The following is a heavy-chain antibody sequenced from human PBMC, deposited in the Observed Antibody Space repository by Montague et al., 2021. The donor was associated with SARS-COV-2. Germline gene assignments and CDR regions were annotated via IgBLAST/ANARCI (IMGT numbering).Heavy chain of an antibody. CDR1: GGSITRNYY. V-gene: IGHV4-39*01. CDR3: ARPLVRGVPKAFDI. Sequence: SETLSLTCTVSGGSITRNYYWGWIRQPPAKGLEWVGNIYYSGTTFINPXXESRVTISVDASKNQFSLNLTSVTAADTAVYYCARPLVRGVPKAFDIWGQGALVIVSS. J-gene: IGHJ3*02. CDR2: IYYSGTT. D-gene: IGHD3-10*01.